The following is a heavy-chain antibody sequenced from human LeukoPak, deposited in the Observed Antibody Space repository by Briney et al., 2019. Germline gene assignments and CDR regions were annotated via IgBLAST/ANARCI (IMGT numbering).Heavy chain of an antibody. Sequence: GGSLRLSCAASGFTISKYWMSLVRQAPGKGLEWVANINQDGSEKYSVDSVKGRFTISRDNAKNSLFLQMNSLRAEDTAVYYCVRDCAYEPDYWGQGTLVTVSS. D-gene: IGHD1-14*01. CDR2: INQDGSEK. CDR3: VRDCAYEPDY. J-gene: IGHJ4*02. V-gene: IGHV3-7*05. CDR1: GFTISKYW.